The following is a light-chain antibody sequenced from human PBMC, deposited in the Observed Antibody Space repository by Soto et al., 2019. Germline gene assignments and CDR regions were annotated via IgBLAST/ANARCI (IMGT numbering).Light chain of an antibody. CDR1: SSSIGAGYD. CDR3: QSYDSSLSGYV. J-gene: IGLJ1*01. V-gene: IGLV1-40*01. Sequence: QAVVTQPPSVSGAPGQRVTISCTGSSSSIGAGYDVHWYRQLPGTAPKLLIYANTNRPSGVPDRFSGSKSGTSASLAITGLQAEDEADYYCQSYDSSLSGYVFGTGTKLTVL. CDR2: ANT.